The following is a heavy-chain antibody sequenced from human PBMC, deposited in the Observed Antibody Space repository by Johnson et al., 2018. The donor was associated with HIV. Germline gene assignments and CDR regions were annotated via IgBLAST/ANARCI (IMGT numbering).Heavy chain of an antibody. J-gene: IGHJ3*02. CDR2: IRYDGSNK. V-gene: IGHV3-30*02. CDR1: GFTFSSYG. CDR3: AREARSERSAVAVSDAFDI. D-gene: IGHD6-19*01. Sequence: QVQLVESGGGVVQPGGSLRLSCAASGFTFSSYGMHWVRQAPGKGLEWVAFIRYDGSNKYYADSVKGRFTISSDNSKNTLYLQMNSLRAEDTAVYYCAREARSERSAVAVSDAFDIWGQGTMVTVSS.